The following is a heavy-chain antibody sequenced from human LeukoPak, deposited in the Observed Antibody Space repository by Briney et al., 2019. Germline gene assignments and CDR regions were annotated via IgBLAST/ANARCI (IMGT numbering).Heavy chain of an antibody. V-gene: IGHV4-34*01. D-gene: IGHD5-18*01. CDR1: GGSFSGYY. Sequence: SETLSLTCAVYGGSFSGYYWSWIRQPPGKGLEWIGEINHSGSTNYNPSLKSRVTISVDTSKNQFSLKLSSVTAADTAVYYCARRQLWLSRYFDYWGQGTLVTVSS. CDR3: ARRQLWLSRYFDY. CDR2: INHSGST. J-gene: IGHJ4*02.